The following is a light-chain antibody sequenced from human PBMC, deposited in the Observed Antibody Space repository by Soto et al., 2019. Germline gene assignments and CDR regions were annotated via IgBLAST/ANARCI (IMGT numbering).Light chain of an antibody. CDR3: SSYTSSSTVV. CDR1: SSDVGAYNY. Sequence: QSALPQPASVSGSPGQSVTISCSGSSSDVGAYNYVSWYQRHPGKAPKLMIYDVTNRPSGVSNRFSGSKSGNTASLTISGLQAEDEADYFCSSYTSSSTVVFGGGTKLTVL. J-gene: IGLJ3*02. CDR2: DVT. V-gene: IGLV2-14*01.